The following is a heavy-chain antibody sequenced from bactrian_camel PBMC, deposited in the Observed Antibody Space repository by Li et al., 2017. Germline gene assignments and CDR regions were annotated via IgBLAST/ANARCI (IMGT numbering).Heavy chain of an antibody. D-gene: IGHD2*01. CDR2: IRPGATTT. CDR3: AAQFLEASCAVVHAIDN. CDR1: GYTFNNNC. J-gene: IGHJ4*01. V-gene: IGHV3S61*01. Sequence: HVQLVESGGASVQAGGSLRLSCAASGYTFNNNCMGWFRQAPGKEREGVASIRPGATTTAYASSVRGRLSISLDTAKNTVFLQMNSLKPEDTATYYCAAQFLEASCAVVHAIDNWGQGTQVTVS.